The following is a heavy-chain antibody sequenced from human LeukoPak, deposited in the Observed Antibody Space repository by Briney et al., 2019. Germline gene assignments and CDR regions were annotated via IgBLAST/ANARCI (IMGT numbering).Heavy chain of an antibody. V-gene: IGHV3-23*01. J-gene: IGHJ4*02. CDR3: AKDLRDTAMVEYYFDY. D-gene: IGHD5-18*01. CDR2: ISASGDFT. CDR1: GFTFSTYA. Sequence: GGSLRLSCAASGFTFSTYAMTWVRQAPGKGLEWVSTISASGDFTIYADSAKGRFTISRDNSKNTLYLQMNSLRAEDTAVYYCAKDLRDTAMVEYYFDYWGQGTLVTVAS.